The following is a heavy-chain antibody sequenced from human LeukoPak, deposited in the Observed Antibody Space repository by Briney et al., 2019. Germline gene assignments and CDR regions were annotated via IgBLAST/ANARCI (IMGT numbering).Heavy chain of an antibody. J-gene: IGHJ4*02. Sequence: PGRSLRLSCAASGFTFSSYAMHWVRQAPGKGLEWVAVISYDGSNKYYADSVKGRFTIPRDNSKNTLYLQMNSLRAEDTAVYYCAREPSYSGSQTISWGQGTLVTVSS. CDR2: ISYDGSNK. CDR3: AREPSYSGSQTIS. CDR1: GFTFSSYA. D-gene: IGHD1-26*01. V-gene: IGHV3-30*04.